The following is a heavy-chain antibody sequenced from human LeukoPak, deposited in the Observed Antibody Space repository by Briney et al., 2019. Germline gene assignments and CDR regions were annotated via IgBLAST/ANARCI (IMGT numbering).Heavy chain of an antibody. Sequence: GGSLRLSCAASGFTFSDYYMSWIRQAPGKGLEWVSYISSSGSTIYYADSVKGRFTISRDNAKNSLYLQMNSLRAEDTAVYYCARDSNYDFWSGYSSDAFDIWGQGTMVTVSS. CDR3: ARDSNYDFWSGYSSDAFDI. V-gene: IGHV3-11*04. J-gene: IGHJ3*02. D-gene: IGHD3-3*01. CDR1: GFTFSDYY. CDR2: ISSSGSTI.